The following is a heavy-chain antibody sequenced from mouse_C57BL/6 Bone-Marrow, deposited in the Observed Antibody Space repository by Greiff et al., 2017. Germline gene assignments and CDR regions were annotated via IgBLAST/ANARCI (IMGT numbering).Heavy chain of an antibody. D-gene: IGHD1-1*02. CDR2: IIPSNGDT. V-gene: IGHV1S81*02. Sequence: QVQLLQPGADLVKPGASVKLSCTASGYTFSSYYIHWVKQRPGQGLEWIGGIIPSNGDTNYNDNFKSKVILSADKSTSTAYMELSSLTSEDSAVYYCARSGYGGFANWGQGTLVSVSA. J-gene: IGHJ3*01. CDR3: ARSGYGGFAN. CDR1: GYTFSSYY.